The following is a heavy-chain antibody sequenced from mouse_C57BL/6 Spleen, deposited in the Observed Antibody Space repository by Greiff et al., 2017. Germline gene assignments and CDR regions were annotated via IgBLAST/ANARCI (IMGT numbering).Heavy chain of an antibody. V-gene: IGHV1-64*01. J-gene: IGHJ2*01. Sequence: VQLQQPGAELVKPGASVKLSCKASGYTFTSYWMHWVKQRPGQGLEWIGMIHPNSGSTNYNEKFKSKATLTVDKSSSTAYMQLSSLTSEDSAVXYCARVYYSNYVRYFDYWGQGTTLTVSS. D-gene: IGHD2-5*01. CDR2: IHPNSGST. CDR3: ARVYYSNYVRYFDY. CDR1: GYTFTSYW.